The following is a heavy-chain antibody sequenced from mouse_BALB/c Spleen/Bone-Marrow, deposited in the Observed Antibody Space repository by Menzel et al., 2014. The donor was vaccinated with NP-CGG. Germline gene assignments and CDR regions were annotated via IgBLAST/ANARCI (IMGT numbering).Heavy chain of an antibody. V-gene: IGHV1-82*01. J-gene: IGHJ2*01. CDR1: GYAFSSSW. CDR2: IYPGDGDT. Sequence: QVQLKQSGPELVKPGASVKISCKASGYAFSSSWMNWVKQRPGQGLEWIGRIYPGDGDTNYNGKFKGKATLTADKPSSTAYMQLSSLTSVDSAVYFCARLLGYYFDYWGQGTTLTVSS. CDR3: ARLLGYYFDY. D-gene: IGHD1-1*01.